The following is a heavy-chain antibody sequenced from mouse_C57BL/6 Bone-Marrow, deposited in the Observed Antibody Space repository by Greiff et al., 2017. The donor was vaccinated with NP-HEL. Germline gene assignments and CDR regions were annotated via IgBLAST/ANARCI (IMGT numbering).Heavy chain of an antibody. J-gene: IGHJ3*01. CDR1: GFNIKDDY. V-gene: IGHV14-4*01. CDR2: IDPENGDT. CDR3: TRYYGSSYPWFAY. D-gene: IGHD1-1*01. Sequence: EVQLQQSGAELVRPGASVKLSCTASGFNIKDDYMHWVKQRPEQGLEWIGWIDPENGDTEYASKFQGKATITADTSSNTAYRQLSSLTSEDTAVYYCTRYYGSSYPWFAYWGQGTLVTVSA.